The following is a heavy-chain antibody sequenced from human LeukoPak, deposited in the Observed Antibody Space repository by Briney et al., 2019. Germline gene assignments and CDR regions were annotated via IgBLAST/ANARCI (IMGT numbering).Heavy chain of an antibody. Sequence: GGSLRLSCAASGFTFSSYAMSWVRQAPGKGLEWVSVISGSGGSTYSADSVKGRFTISRDNSKNTLYLQMSSLRAEDTAVYLCVKDLRSDFMGVLSRYLSYWGQGTLVTVSS. J-gene: IGHJ4*02. D-gene: IGHD2/OR15-2a*01. CDR1: GFTFSSYA. CDR2: ISGSGGST. CDR3: VKDLRSDFMGVLSRYLSY. V-gene: IGHV3-23*01.